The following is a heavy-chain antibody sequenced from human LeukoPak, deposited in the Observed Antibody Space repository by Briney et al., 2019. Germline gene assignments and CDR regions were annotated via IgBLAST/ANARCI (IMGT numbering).Heavy chain of an antibody. V-gene: IGHV3-7*01. Sequence: GGSLRLSCAASGFIISSYWMSWVRQAPGKGLEWVANIKQDGSEKYYVDSVKGRFTISRDNTKNSLSLQMNSQRAEDTAVYYCARAGSNWNYVYWGQGTLVTVSS. D-gene: IGHD1-7*01. CDR1: GFIISSYW. CDR3: ARAGSNWNYVY. J-gene: IGHJ4*02. CDR2: IKQDGSEK.